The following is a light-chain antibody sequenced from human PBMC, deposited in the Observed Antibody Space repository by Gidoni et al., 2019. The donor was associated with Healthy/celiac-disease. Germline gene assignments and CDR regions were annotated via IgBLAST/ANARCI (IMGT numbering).Light chain of an antibody. J-gene: IGLJ2*01. CDR1: SSDVGGYNY. Sequence: QSALTQPASVSGSPGQSITISCTGTSSDVGGYNYVSWYHRHPGKAPKLMIYEVSNRPSGVANRFSGSKSGNTASLTISGLQAEDEADYYCSSYTSSSTSRVFGGGTKLTVL. V-gene: IGLV2-14*01. CDR2: EVS. CDR3: SSYTSSSTSRV.